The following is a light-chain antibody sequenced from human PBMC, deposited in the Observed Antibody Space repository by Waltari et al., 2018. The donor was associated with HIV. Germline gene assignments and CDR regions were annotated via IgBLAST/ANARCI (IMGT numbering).Light chain of an antibody. V-gene: IGKV3D-15*03. CDR1: QSIAYN. Sequence: EIVMTQSPATLSVSPGVRATLSCRASQSIAYNFAWYQQKPGQTPRLLIYGASIRATGIPAKFSGSGSGTDFNLTISILQSEDSAVYYCQQYNSRLTFGGGTKVEIK. J-gene: IGKJ4*01. CDR2: GAS. CDR3: QQYNSRLT.